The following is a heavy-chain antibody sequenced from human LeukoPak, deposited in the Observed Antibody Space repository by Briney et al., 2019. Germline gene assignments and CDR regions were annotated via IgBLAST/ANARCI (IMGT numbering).Heavy chain of an antibody. CDR1: GFTFSSYA. CDR3: ARDLEYRHMDY. D-gene: IGHD2/OR15-2a*01. CDR2: ISGSGGST. J-gene: IGHJ4*02. Sequence: PGGSLRLSCAASGFTFSSYAMGWVRQAPGKGLEWVSAISGSGGSTYYADSVKGRFTISRDNSKNTLYLQMNSLRAEDTAVYYWARDLEYRHMDYWGQGTLVTVSS. V-gene: IGHV3-23*01.